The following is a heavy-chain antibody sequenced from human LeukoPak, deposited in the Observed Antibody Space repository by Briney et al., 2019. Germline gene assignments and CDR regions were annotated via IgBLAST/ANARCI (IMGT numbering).Heavy chain of an antibody. CDR2: ISSSSSTI. V-gene: IGHV3-48*01. J-gene: IGHJ3*02. CDR3: ARAGANYYGSGSYYNDAFDI. D-gene: IGHD3-10*01. Sequence: PGGSLRLSCAASGFTFSSYSMNWVRQAPGKGLEWVSYISSSSSTIYYADSVKGRFTISRDYAKNSLYLQMNSLRAEDTAVYYCARAGANYYGSGSYYNDAFDIWGQGTMVTVSS. CDR1: GFTFSSYS.